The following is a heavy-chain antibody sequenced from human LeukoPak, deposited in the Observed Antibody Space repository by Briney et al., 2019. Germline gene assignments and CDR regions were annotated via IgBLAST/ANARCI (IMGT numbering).Heavy chain of an antibody. CDR1: GFTFSSYE. CDR3: ARRETSDNYSYYFDY. D-gene: IGHD3-22*01. CDR2: IYYSGST. V-gene: IGHV4-39*01. Sequence: LRLSCAASGFTFSSYEMNWIRQPPGKGLEWIGSIYYSGSTYYNPSLKSRVTISVDTSKNQFSLKLSSVTAADTAVYYCARRETSDNYSYYFDYWGQGTLVTVSS. J-gene: IGHJ4*02.